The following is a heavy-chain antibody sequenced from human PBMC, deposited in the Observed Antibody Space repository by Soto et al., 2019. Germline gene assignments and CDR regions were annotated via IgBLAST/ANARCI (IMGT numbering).Heavy chain of an antibody. J-gene: IGHJ6*02. Sequence: QVQLVQSGAEVKKPGASVKVSCKASGYTFTSYDINWVRQATGQGLEWMGWMNPNSGNTGYAQKFQGRVTMTRNTSISTAYMELSSLRSEDTAVYYCARGWATTFVPGYYGMDVWGQGTTVTVSS. CDR1: GYTFTSYD. D-gene: IGHD3-10*02. CDR2: MNPNSGNT. V-gene: IGHV1-8*01. CDR3: ARGWATTFVPGYYGMDV.